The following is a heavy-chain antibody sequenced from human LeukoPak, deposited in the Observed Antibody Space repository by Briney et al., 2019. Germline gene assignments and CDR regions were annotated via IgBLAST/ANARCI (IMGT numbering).Heavy chain of an antibody. J-gene: IGHJ4*02. V-gene: IGHV4-39*07. D-gene: IGHD2-2*01. Sequence: SETLSLTCTVSGGSISSYYWGWIRQPPGKGLEWIGSIYYSGSTYYNPSLKSRVTISVDTSKNQFSLKLSSVTAADTAVYYCARGLPGAVGAADYWGQGTPVTVSS. CDR2: IYYSGST. CDR3: ARGLPGAVGAADY. CDR1: GGSISSYY.